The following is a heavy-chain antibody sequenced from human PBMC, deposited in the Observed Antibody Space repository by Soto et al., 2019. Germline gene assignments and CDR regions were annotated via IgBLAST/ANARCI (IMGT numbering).Heavy chain of an antibody. J-gene: IGHJ1*01. V-gene: IGHV3-11*01. CDR1: GFIFSDYY. D-gene: IGHD1-26*01. Sequence: QVQLVESGGCLVKPGGSLRLSCETSGFIFSDYYMNWFRQAPGKGLEWVSYISSASSIMYYADSVKGRFTISRDNAKSSLYLHMTSLRVEDTAVYYCARRASWGQGTLVTVSS. CDR2: ISSASSIM. CDR3: ARRAS.